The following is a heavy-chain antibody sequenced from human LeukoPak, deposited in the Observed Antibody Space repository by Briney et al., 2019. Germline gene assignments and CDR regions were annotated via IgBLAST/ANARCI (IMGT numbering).Heavy chain of an antibody. D-gene: IGHD6-6*01. J-gene: IGHJ6*03. CDR1: GFTFSSYS. Sequence: GGSLRLSCAASGFTFSSYSMNWVRQAPGKGLEWVSSISSSSRYIYYADSVKGRFTISRDNAKNSLYLQMNSLRAEDTAVYYCARGFQQLAGYMDVWGKGTTVTVSS. CDR3: ARGFQQLAGYMDV. CDR2: ISSSSRYI. V-gene: IGHV3-21*01.